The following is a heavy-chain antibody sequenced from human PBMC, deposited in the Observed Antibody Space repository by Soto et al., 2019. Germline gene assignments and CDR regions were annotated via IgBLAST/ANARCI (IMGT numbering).Heavy chain of an antibody. V-gene: IGHV1-2*04. CDR1: GYTFTGCY. D-gene: IGHD2-8*01. Sequence: GASVKVSCKASGYTFTGCYMRWLRQAPGQGLEWMGWINPNSGGTNYAQKFQGWVTMTRDTSISTAYMELSRLRSDDTAVYYCARELGYCTNGVCFDAFDIWGQGTMVTVSS. CDR2: INPNSGGT. CDR3: ARELGYCTNGVCFDAFDI. J-gene: IGHJ3*02.